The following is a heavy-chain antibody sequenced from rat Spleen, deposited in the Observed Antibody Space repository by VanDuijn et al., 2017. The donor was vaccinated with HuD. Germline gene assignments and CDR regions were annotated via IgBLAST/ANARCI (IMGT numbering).Heavy chain of an antibody. Sequence: EVQLVESGGGLVQPGRSLKLSCAASGFTFSDYGVAWVRQAPTTGLEWVATISPSGGGTWYRDSVKGRFTVSRDNADSTLYLQMDSLRSEDTATYYCTRAGYLRDWYFDFWGPGTMVTVSS. CDR3: TRAGYLRDWYFDF. CDR1: GFTFSDYG. V-gene: IGHV5-29*01. J-gene: IGHJ1*01. D-gene: IGHD2-2*01. CDR2: ISPSGGGT.